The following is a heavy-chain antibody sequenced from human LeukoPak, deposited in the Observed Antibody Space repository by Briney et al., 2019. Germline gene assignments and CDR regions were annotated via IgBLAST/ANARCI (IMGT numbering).Heavy chain of an antibody. D-gene: IGHD2-2*01. CDR1: GFTFSSYA. Sequence: GGSLRLSCAASGFTFSSYAMSWVRQAPGKGLEWVSAISGSGGSTYYADSVKGRFTISRDNAKNSLYLQMNSLRAGDTAVYYCARGPTIVVVPAAINVWGQGTTVTVSS. CDR3: ARGPTIVVVPAAINV. CDR2: ISGSGGST. V-gene: IGHV3-23*01. J-gene: IGHJ6*02.